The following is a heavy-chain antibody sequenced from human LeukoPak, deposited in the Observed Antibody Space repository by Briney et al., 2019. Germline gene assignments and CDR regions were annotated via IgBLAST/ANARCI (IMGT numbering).Heavy chain of an antibody. CDR3: ARQYISGQWYFDY. CDR1: GFTFSSYG. J-gene: IGHJ4*02. D-gene: IGHD5-18*01. V-gene: IGHV3-30*19. CDR2: ISSDGGYK. Sequence: GGSLRLSCAASGFTFSSYGMHWVRQAPGKGLEWVAVISSDGGYKYYADSVKGRFTISRDNSKNTLYLQMNSLIPEDTAVYYCARQYISGQWYFDYWGQGTLVTVSS.